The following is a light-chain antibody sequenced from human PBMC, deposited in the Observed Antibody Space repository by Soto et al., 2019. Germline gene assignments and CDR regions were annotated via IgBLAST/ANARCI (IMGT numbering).Light chain of an antibody. Sequence: NFMLTQPHSVSESPGKTVTISCTRSSGSIASSYVQWDQLRPGSAPTTLIFENDQRPSGAPDRFSGSIDTSSNSASLTISGLRTEDEAEYYCQSYDYNTVVFGGGTKLTVL. J-gene: IGLJ2*01. CDR1: SGSIASSY. CDR3: QSYDYNTVV. V-gene: IGLV6-57*04. CDR2: END.